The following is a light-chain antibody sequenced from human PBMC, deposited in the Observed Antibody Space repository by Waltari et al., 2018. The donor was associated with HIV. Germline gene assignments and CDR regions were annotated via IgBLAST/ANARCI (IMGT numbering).Light chain of an antibody. CDR2: SAS. V-gene: IGKV1-9*01. CDR3: QQLDPYPIT. Sequence: DIQLTQSPSFLYASVRDRVTITCRASQDISSHLAWYQQKPGKAPKLLIYSASTLESGVPSRFSGTRFGTEFTLTISSLQPEDFATYYCQQLDPYPITFGQGTRLEIK. CDR1: QDISSH. J-gene: IGKJ5*01.